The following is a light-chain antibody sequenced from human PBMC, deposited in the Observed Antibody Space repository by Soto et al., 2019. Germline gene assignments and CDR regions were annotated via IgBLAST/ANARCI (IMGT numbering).Light chain of an antibody. V-gene: IGKV3-20*01. J-gene: IGKJ2*01. CDR2: GAS. CDR1: QSVSGTY. CDR3: QQSASSPFT. Sequence: EVVLTQSPGSLSLSPGDTATLSCRASQSVSGTYLAWYQQKPGQAPSLLVSGASNRATDIPDRFSASGSGTDFTLTIASLEPEDFAIYYCQQSASSPFTFGQGTKLDVK.